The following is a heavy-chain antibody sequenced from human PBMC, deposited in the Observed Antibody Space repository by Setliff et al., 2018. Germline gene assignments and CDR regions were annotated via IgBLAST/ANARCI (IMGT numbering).Heavy chain of an antibody. V-gene: IGHV4-61*09. CDR3: ARQPYSTTYYYYYYYMDV. Sequence: SETLSLTCTVSGGSISSGSNYWSWIRQPAGRGLEWIGHIDPSGNTNYHPSLKSRVTISGDTSKNQFSLKLTSVTAADTAVYYCARQPYSTTYYYYYYYMDVWGKGTTVTVSS. D-gene: IGHD6-13*01. J-gene: IGHJ6*03. CDR2: IDPSGNT. CDR1: GGSISSGSNY.